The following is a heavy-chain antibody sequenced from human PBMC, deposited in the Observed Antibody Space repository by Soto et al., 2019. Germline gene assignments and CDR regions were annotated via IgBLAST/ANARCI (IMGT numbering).Heavy chain of an antibody. V-gene: IGHV4-59*01. CDR3: ARGALRKGGDF. CDR1: GGTISSYY. J-gene: IGHJ4*02. D-gene: IGHD3-16*01. CDR2: IYYSGST. Sequence: SETLSLTCTGSGGTISSYYWSWIRQPPGKGLEWIGYIYYSGSTNYNPSLKSRVTISVDTSKNQFSLKLSSVTAADTAVDYCARGALRKGGDFRGQRTLVTVSS.